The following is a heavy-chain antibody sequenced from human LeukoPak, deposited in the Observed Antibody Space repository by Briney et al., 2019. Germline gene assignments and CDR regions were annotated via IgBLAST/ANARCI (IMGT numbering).Heavy chain of an antibody. CDR1: GGSISNYY. CDR3: ARVMDHGYSDY. D-gene: IGHD4/OR15-4a*01. V-gene: IGHV4-59*01. Sequence: SETLSLTCTVSGGSISNYYWSWIRQPPGKGLEFIGYIFYSGSTNYNPSLKSRVTISVDTSQNHFSLKLSSVTAADAAVYYCARVMDHGYSDYWGQGTLVTVST. J-gene: IGHJ4*02. CDR2: IFYSGST.